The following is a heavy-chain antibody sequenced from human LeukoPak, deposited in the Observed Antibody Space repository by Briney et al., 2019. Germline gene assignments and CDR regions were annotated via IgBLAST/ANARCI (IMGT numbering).Heavy chain of an antibody. J-gene: IGHJ4*02. CDR3: AREEGWYAAGGFDY. V-gene: IGHV1-69*01. CDR1: GGTFSSYA. D-gene: IGHD6-13*01. CDR2: IIPILCTA. Sequence: GSSVKVSYKASGGTFSSYAIRWVRQAPGQGVDCMGGIIPILCTANYAQKFQSSCTITADQSTSPAYPELSSLRSEYAAVYYCAREEGWYAAGGFDYWGQGTLVTVSS.